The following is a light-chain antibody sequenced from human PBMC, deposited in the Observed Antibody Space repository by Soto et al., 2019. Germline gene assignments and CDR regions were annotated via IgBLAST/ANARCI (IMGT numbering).Light chain of an antibody. CDR3: QKYNSAPLT. V-gene: IGKV1-27*01. CDR1: QAISTF. J-gene: IGKJ3*01. CDR2: AAY. Sequence: DIQMTQSPSSLSASVGDIVTITCRASQAISTFLAWYQQKPGKVPNLLIYAAYTLQAGVPSRFNGSGSATDLTLTISSLRPDDVATDYCQKYNSAPLTFGPGTKGDIK.